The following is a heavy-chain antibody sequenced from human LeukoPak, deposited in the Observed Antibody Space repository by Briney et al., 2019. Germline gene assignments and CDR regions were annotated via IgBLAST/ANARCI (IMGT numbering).Heavy chain of an antibody. CDR3: ARDTYYYDTSGYSDY. Sequence: GASVKVSCKASGYTFTGYYMHWVRQAPGQGLEWMGWINPNSGGTNYAQKLQGRVTMTTDTSTSTAYMELRSLRSDDTAVYYCARDTYYYDTSGYSDYWGQGTLVTVSS. CDR1: GYTFTGYY. CDR2: INPNSGGT. J-gene: IGHJ4*02. D-gene: IGHD3-22*01. V-gene: IGHV1-2*02.